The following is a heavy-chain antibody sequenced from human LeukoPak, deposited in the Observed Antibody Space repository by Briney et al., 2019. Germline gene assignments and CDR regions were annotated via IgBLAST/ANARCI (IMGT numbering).Heavy chain of an antibody. CDR1: GFTFSNYG. CDR3: ARRSYGSGLSRTHNWFDP. D-gene: IGHD3-10*01. V-gene: IGHV3-30*19. J-gene: IGHJ5*02. Sequence: GGSLRLSCAASGFTFSNYGMHWVRQAPGKGLEWVAVISYDGSNKYYADSVKGRFTISRDNSKNTLYLQMNSLRAEDTAVYYCARRSYGSGLSRTHNWFDPWGQGTLVTVSS. CDR2: ISYDGSNK.